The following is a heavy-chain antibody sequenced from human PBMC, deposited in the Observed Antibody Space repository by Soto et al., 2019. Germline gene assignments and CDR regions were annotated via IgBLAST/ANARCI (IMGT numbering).Heavy chain of an antibody. J-gene: IGHJ4*02. CDR2: ISWDGGST. CDR3: TKTQRPYYDAGGFDY. Sequence: PGGSLTLSCATSGFTFGEYAMHWVRQAPGKGLEWVSLISWDGGSTYYTDSVEGRFTISRDNSKNSVFLQMNNLRAEDTALYYCTKTQRPYYDAGGFDYWGQGTLVTVSS. D-gene: IGHD3-22*01. CDR1: GFTFGEYA. V-gene: IGHV3-43D*04.